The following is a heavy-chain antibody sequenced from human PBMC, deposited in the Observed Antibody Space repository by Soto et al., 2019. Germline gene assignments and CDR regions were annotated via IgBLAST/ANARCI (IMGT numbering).Heavy chain of an antibody. CDR2: ISAYNGNT. CDR1: GYTFTSYG. CDR3: ARIGYCSGGSCYSESMNWFDP. D-gene: IGHD2-15*01. J-gene: IGHJ5*02. Sequence: ASVKVSCKASGYTFTSYGISWVRQAPGQGLEWMGWISAYNGNTNYAQKLQGRVTMTTDTSTSTAYMELRSLRSDDTAVYYCARIGYCSGGSCYSESMNWFDPWGQGTRVTVSS. V-gene: IGHV1-18*01.